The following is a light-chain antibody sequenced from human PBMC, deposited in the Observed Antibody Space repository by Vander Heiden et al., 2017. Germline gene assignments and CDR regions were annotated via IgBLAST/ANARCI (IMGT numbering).Light chain of an antibody. CDR2: WAS. CDR1: QSVLYSSNNKNY. CDR3: QQDDSTLYT. Sequence: DIVMTQSPDSLAVSLGERATINCKSSQSVLYSSNNKNYLAWYQQKPGQPPKLLIYWASTRESGVPDRFSGSASGTDFTLTISILHAEDVAVYYCQQDDSTLYTFGQGTKLXIK. J-gene: IGKJ2*01. V-gene: IGKV4-1*01.